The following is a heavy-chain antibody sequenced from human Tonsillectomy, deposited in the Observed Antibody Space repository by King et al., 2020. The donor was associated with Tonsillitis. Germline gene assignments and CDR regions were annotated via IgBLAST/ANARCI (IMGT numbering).Heavy chain of an antibody. CDR2: IWYDGSNQ. Sequence: VQLVESGGGVVQPGRSLRLSCEGSGFTFSSYGIHWVRQAPGKGLEWVAVIWYDGSNQFYADSVKGRFTISRDNSQRTVNLEMNSLRAEDTAVYYCARDGETYGDYVYDYMDVWGKGTSVTVSS. V-gene: IGHV3-33*01. CDR1: GFTFSSYG. CDR3: ARDGETYGDYVYDYMDV. J-gene: IGHJ6*03. D-gene: IGHD4-17*01.